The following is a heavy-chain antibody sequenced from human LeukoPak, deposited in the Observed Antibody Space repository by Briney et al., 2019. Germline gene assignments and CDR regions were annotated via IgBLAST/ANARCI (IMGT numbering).Heavy chain of an antibody. CDR3: ARSGYSYGYGGRRSYHFDY. D-gene: IGHD5-18*01. J-gene: IGHJ4*02. Sequence: ASVKVSCKASGYTFTGYYMHWVRQAPGQGLEGMGWINPNSGGTNYAQKFQGRVTMTRDTSISTAYMELSRLRSDDTAVYYCARSGYSYGYGGRRSYHFDYWGQGTLVTVSS. CDR1: GYTFTGYY. V-gene: IGHV1-2*02. CDR2: INPNSGGT.